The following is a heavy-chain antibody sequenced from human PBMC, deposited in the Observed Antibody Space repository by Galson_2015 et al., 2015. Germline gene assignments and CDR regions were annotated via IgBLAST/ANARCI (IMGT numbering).Heavy chain of an antibody. V-gene: IGHV3-30-3*01. D-gene: IGHD1-26*01. CDR2: ISYDGSNK. Sequence: SLRLSCAASGFTFSSYAMHWVRQAPGKGLEWVAVISYDGSNKYYADSVKGRFTISRDNSKNTLYLQMNSLRAEDTAVYYCARDYMGATPLYYFDYWGQGTLVTVSS. CDR1: GFTFSSYA. CDR3: ARDYMGATPLYYFDY. J-gene: IGHJ4*02.